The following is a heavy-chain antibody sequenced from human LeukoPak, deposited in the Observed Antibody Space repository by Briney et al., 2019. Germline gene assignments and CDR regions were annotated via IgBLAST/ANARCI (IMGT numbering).Heavy chain of an antibody. CDR3: ARDWTGFDY. J-gene: IGHJ4*02. CDR2: ISYDGSNK. D-gene: IGHD3/OR15-3a*01. CDR1: GFTFSSYA. V-gene: IGHV3-30-3*01. Sequence: GGSLRLSCAASGFTFSSYAMHWVRQAPGKGLEWVAVISYDGSNKYYADSVKGRFTISRDNSKNTLYLQMNSLRAEDTAVYYCARDWTGFDYWGQGTLVTVSS.